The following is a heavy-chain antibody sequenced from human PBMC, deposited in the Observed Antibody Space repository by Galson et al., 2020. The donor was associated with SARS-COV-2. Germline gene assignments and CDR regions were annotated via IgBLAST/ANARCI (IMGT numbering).Heavy chain of an antibody. Sequence: GESLKISCAASGFTFSSYDMHWVRQATGKGLEWVSAIGTAGDTYYPGSVKGRFTISRENAKNSLYLQMNSLRAGDTAVYYCAREAFGLHMDVWGKGTTVTVSS. D-gene: IGHD3-16*01. CDR1: GFTFSSYD. J-gene: IGHJ6*03. CDR3: AREAFGLHMDV. CDR2: IGTAGDT. V-gene: IGHV3-13*01.